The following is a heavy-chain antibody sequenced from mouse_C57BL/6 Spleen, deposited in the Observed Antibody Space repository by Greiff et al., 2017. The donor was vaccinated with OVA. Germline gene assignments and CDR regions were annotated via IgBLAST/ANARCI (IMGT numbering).Heavy chain of an antibody. V-gene: IGHV1-66*01. CDR1: GYSFTTYY. CDR3: ARGGNWYFDV. J-gene: IGHJ1*03. Sequence: VQLKESGPDLVKPGASVKISCKASGYSFTTYYIHWVKQRPGQGLEWIGWIYPGSGNTKYNEKFKGKATLTADTSSSTAYMQLSSLTSEDSAVYYCARGGNWYFDVWGTGTTVTVSS. CDR2: IYPGSGNT.